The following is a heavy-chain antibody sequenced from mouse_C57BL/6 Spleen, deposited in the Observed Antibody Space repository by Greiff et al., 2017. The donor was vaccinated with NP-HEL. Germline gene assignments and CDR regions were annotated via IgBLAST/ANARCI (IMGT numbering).Heavy chain of an antibody. CDR3: ARGRDAMDD. CDR2: ISDGGSYT. J-gene: IGHJ4*01. Sequence: EVKLMESGGGLVKPGGSLKLSCAASGFTFSSYAMSWVRQTPEKRLEWVATISDGGSYTYYPDNVKGRFTISRDNAKNNLYLQMRHLKYEDTAMYYSARGRDAMDDWGQGTSVTVSS. CDR1: GFTFSSYA. V-gene: IGHV5-4*03.